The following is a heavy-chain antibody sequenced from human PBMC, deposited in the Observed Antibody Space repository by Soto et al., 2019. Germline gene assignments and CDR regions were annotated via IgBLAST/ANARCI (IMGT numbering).Heavy chain of an antibody. CDR1: GFTFSSYA. CDR2: ISYDGSNK. V-gene: IGHV3-30-3*01. D-gene: IGHD3-22*01. Sequence: PGGSLRLSCAASGFTFSSYAMHWVRQAPGKGLEWVAVISYDGSNKYYADSVKGRFTISRDNSKNTLYLQMNSLRAEDTAVYYCARDPYGSGYSPYFQHWGQGTLVTVSS. CDR3: ARDPYGSGYSPYFQH. J-gene: IGHJ1*01.